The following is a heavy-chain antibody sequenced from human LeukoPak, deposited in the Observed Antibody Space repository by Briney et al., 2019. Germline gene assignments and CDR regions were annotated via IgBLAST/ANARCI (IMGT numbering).Heavy chain of an antibody. J-gene: IGHJ4*02. CDR3: ATLYYYGSGSYYNLPYYFDY. D-gene: IGHD3-10*01. CDR2: INRSGST. V-gene: IGHV4-34*01. Sequence: SETLSLTCAVYGGSFSAYYWIWIRQPPGKGPEWIGEINRSGSTNYNPSLKSRVTISVDTSKIQFSLNLSSVTAADTAVYYCATLYYYGSGSYYNLPYYFDYWGQGTLVTVSS. CDR1: GGSFSAYY.